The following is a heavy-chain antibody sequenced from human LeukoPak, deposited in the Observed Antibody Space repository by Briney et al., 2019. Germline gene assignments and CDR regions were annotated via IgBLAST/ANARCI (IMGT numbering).Heavy chain of an antibody. Sequence: ASVKVSCKASGYTFTGYYMHWVRQAPGQGLEWMGWINPNSGGTNYAQKFQGRVTMTRDTSIRTAYMELSRLRSDDTAVYYCAREKVYSSSWQYYYYYGMDVWGQGTTVTVSS. D-gene: IGHD6-13*01. V-gene: IGHV1-2*02. CDR3: AREKVYSSSWQYYYYYGMDV. J-gene: IGHJ6*02. CDR2: INPNSGGT. CDR1: GYTFTGYY.